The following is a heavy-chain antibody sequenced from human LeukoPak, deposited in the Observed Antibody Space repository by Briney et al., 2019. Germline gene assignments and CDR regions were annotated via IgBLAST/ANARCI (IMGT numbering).Heavy chain of an antibody. CDR3: AKRLRYFDWLPSSYYYYYYMDV. J-gene: IGHJ6*03. V-gene: IGHV3-21*01. CDR2: ISSSSSYI. CDR1: GFTFSGYS. Sequence: GGSLRLSCAASGFTFSGYSINWVRQAPGKGLEWVSSISSSSSYIYYADSVKGRFTISRDNSKNTLYLQMNSLRAEDTAVYYCAKRLRYFDWLPSSYYYYYYMDVWGKGTTVTVSS. D-gene: IGHD3-9*01.